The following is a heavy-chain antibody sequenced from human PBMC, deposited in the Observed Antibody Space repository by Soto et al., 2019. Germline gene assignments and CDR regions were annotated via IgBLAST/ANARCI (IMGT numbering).Heavy chain of an antibody. CDR2: ISPFNGNT. Sequence: QVQLVQSGAEVKKPGASVKVSCKSSGYPFTHYGITWVRQAPGQGPEWMGWISPFNGNTNYGQTLQGRVTLTTDTSTSTVYMELRSLRSDDTAVYYCARDQSFDRSYCYGIDVWGQGTTVTVSS. J-gene: IGHJ6*02. D-gene: IGHD3-10*01. V-gene: IGHV1-18*01. CDR1: GYPFTHYG. CDR3: ARDQSFDRSYCYGIDV.